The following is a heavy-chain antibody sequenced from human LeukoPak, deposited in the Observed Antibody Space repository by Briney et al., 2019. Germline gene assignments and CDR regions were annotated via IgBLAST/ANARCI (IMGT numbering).Heavy chain of an antibody. V-gene: IGHV3-21*01. Sequence: GGSLRLSCAASGFTFSSYSMNWVRQAPGKGLEWVSSISSSSSYIYYADSVKGRFTISRDNAKNSLYLQMNSLRAEDTAVYYCASLSASFAFDIWPRDNGHRLF. J-gene: IGHJ3*02. CDR1: GFTFSSYS. CDR2: ISSSSSYI. D-gene: IGHD3-16*02. CDR3: ASLSASFAFDI.